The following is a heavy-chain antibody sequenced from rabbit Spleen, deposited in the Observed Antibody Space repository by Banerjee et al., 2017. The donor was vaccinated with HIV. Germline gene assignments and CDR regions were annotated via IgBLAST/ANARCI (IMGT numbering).Heavy chain of an antibody. Sequence: QSLEESGGGLVKPGASLTLTCTAPGIDFITHDFMCWVRQAPGKGLEWIGCINAATGKPVYATWAKGRFTISRTSSTTVTLRMTSLTAADRATYFCARDLITAIGWNFNLWGPGTLVTVS. J-gene: IGHJ4*01. CDR2: INAATGKP. CDR3: ARDLITAIGWNFNL. D-gene: IGHD2-1*01. CDR1: GIDFITHDF. V-gene: IGHV1S40*01.